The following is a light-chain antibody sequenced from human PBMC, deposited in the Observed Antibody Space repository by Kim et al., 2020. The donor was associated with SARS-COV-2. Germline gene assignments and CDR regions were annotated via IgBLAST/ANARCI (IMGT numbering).Light chain of an antibody. Sequence: ASVGDRVTITCRASQNISYYLNWYQQKPGKAPKVLIYAASSLEGGVPSRFSGSGSGTDFTLTISSLQPEDIATYYCHQSYNSPRTFGQGTKVDIK. CDR3: HQSYNSPRT. V-gene: IGKV1-39*01. CDR1: QNISYY. J-gene: IGKJ1*01. CDR2: AAS.